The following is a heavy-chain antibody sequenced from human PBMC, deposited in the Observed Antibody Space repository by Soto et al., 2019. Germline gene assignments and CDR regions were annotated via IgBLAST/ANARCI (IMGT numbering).Heavy chain of an antibody. CDR3: ARRKERSGPNYFDY. CDR2: MNPYTGKA. D-gene: IGHD6-25*01. Sequence: ASVEVTCKASGYTFTTYDINWVRQALGQGLEWMGWMNPYTGKAGYAQKFQGRVTMTRDNSISTAYMELSSLRSEDTAVYYCARRKERSGPNYFDYWGLGTLVTVSS. J-gene: IGHJ4*02. CDR1: GYTFTTYD. V-gene: IGHV1-8*01.